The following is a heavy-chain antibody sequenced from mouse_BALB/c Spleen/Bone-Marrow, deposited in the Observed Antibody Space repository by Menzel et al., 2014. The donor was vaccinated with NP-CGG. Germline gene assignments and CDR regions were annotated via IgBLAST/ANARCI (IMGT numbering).Heavy chain of an antibody. CDR1: GFNIKDTY. V-gene: IGHV14-3*02. CDR2: IDPANGNT. D-gene: IGHD1-1*01. CDR3: ARYRYYGSSGWDY. J-gene: IGHJ4*01. Sequence: VQLKQSGAELVKPGASVKLSCTASGFNIKDTYIHWVKQRPEQGLEWIGRIDPANGNTKYDPKFQGKATITADTSSNTAYLHLSSLTSEDTAVYYCARYRYYGSSGWDYWCQGTSVTVSS.